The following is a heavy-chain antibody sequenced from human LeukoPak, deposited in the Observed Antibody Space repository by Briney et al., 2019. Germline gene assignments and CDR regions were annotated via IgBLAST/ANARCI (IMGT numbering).Heavy chain of an antibody. CDR3: ARWGPSSSYYYYYMVV. CDR2: IYYSGST. Sequence: PSQTLSLTCTVSGGSISSGGYYWSWIRQHPGKGLEWIGYIYYSGSTYYNPSLKSRVTISVDTSKNQFSLKLSSVTAADTAVYYCARWGPSSSYYYYYMVVWGERTTVTVSS. V-gene: IGHV4-31*03. J-gene: IGHJ6*03. D-gene: IGHD3-16*01. CDR1: GGSISSGGYY.